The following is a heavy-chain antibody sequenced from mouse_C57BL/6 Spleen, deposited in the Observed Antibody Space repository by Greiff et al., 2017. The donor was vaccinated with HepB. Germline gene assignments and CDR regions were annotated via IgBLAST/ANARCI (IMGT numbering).Heavy chain of an antibody. CDR3: ARPNITTVPAGGYFDV. Sequence: QVQLQQSGPELVKPGASVKLSCKASGYTFTSYDINWVKQRPGQGLEWIGWIYPRDGSTKYNEKFKGKATLTVDPSSSTAYMELHSLTSEDSAVYFCARPNITTVPAGGYFDVWGTGTTVTVSS. CDR2: IYPRDGST. J-gene: IGHJ1*03. D-gene: IGHD1-1*01. CDR1: GYTFTSYD. V-gene: IGHV1-85*01.